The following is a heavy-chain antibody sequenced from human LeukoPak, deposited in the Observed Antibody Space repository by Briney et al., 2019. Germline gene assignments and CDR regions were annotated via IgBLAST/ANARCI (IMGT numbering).Heavy chain of an antibody. CDR3: VRDFDY. CDR1: GFTFSSYE. V-gene: IGHV3-48*03. CDR2: ISSSSRTI. J-gene: IGHJ4*02. Sequence: GGSLRLSCAASGFTFSSYEMNWVRQAPGKGLEWVSYISSSSRTISYADSVKGRFTISSDNAKNSLYLQMNSLRAEDTAVYYCVRDFDYWGQGTLVTVSS.